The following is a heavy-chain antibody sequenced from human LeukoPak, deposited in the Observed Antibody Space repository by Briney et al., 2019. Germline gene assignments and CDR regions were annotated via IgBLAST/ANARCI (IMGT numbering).Heavy chain of an antibody. Sequence: GGSLRLSCAASGFTFSSYAMSWVRQAPGKGLEWVSTISSNGVSTYYADSVNGRFTISRGNSKNTLYLQMNTLRVEDTALYYCAKRSYCSSSSCFFDPWGQGTLVTVSS. D-gene: IGHD2-2*01. CDR2: ISSNGVST. J-gene: IGHJ5*02. CDR3: AKRSYCSSSSCFFDP. V-gene: IGHV3-23*01. CDR1: GFTFSSYA.